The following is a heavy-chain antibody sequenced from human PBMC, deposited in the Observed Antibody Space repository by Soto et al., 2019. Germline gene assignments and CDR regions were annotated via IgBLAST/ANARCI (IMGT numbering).Heavy chain of an antibody. CDR3: ARVYFLGVVYIVATNHPTYYVMDD. D-gene: IGHD5-12*01. V-gene: IGHV3-33*01. CDR1: GFTFSSYG. Sequence: GGSLRLSCAPSGFTFSSYGMHWVRQAPGKGLDRVAVIWYDGSNKYYADSVKGRFTISRDNSKNTLYLQMNSLRAEDTAVYYCARVYFLGVVYIVATNHPTYYVMDDWGQGSTVTVSS. J-gene: IGHJ6*01. CDR2: IWYDGSNK.